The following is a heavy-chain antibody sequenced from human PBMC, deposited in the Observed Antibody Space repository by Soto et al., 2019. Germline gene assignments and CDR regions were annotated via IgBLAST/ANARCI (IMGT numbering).Heavy chain of an antibody. J-gene: IGHJ6*02. CDR3: AKDSSSYYYYYGMDV. D-gene: IGHD6-13*01. V-gene: IGHV3-23*01. CDR2: ISGSGGST. Sequence: EVQLLESGGGLVQPGGSLRLSCAASGFTFSSYAMSWVRQSPGKGLEWVSAISGSGGSTYYADSVKGRFTISRDNSKNTLYLQMNSLSAEDTGVYYCAKDSSSYYYYYGMDVWGQGTTVTVSS. CDR1: GFTFSSYA.